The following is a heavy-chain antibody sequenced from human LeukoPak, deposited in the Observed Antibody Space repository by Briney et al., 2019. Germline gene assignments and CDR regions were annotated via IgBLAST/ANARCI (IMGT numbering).Heavy chain of an antibody. D-gene: IGHD6-19*01. J-gene: IGHJ6*04. CDR3: ASSSSGWYYSGMDV. V-gene: IGHV3-53*01. Sequence: GGSLRLSCAASGFTVSSNYMSWVRQAPGKGLEWVSVIYSGGSTYYAGSVKGRFTISRDNSKNTLYLQMNSLRAEDTTVYYCASSSSGWYYSGMDVWGKGPTATASS. CDR1: GFTVSSNY. CDR2: IYSGGST.